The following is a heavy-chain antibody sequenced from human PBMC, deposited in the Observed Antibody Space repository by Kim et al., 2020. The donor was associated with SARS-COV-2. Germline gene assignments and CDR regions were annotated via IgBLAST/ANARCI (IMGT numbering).Heavy chain of an antibody. J-gene: IGHJ6*03. CDR1: GLTLSDNY. CDR2: ISSSESTT. Sequence: GGSLRLSCATSGLTLSDNYMSWIRQAPGKGLQWISYISSSESTTQYAASVKGRFTVSRDDAKNSLYLQMDSLRAEDTAFYYCARENTVTTYDYHSYMHV. D-gene: IGHD4-17*01. CDR3: ARENTVTTYDYHSYMHV. V-gene: IGHV3-11*01.